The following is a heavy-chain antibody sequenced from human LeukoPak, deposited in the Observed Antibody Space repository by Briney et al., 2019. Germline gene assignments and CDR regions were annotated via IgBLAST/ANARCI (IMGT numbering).Heavy chain of an antibody. Sequence: GGSLRLSCSASGFTVSSNYMSWVRQAPGKGLEWVSVIYSGGSTYYADSAKGRFTISRDNSKNTLYLQMNSLRAEDTAVYYCASVYSSSHDAFDIWGQGTMVTVSS. CDR3: ASVYSSSHDAFDI. V-gene: IGHV3-53*01. CDR2: IYSGGST. D-gene: IGHD6-13*01. J-gene: IGHJ3*02. CDR1: GFTVSSNY.